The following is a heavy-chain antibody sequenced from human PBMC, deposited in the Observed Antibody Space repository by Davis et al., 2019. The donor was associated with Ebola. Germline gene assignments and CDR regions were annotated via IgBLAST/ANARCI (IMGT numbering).Heavy chain of an antibody. CDR1: GFTVSSSY. CDR2: IYSGGST. D-gene: IGHD1-14*01. J-gene: IGHJ6*02. CDR3: ASGYNQYYYYYYGMDV. Sequence: GESLKISCAASGFTVSSSYMNWVRQAPGKGLEWVSVIYSGGSTYYADSVKGRFTISRDNSKNTLYLQMNSLRAEDTAVYYCASGYNQYYYYYYGMDVWGQGTTVTVSS. V-gene: IGHV3-66*01.